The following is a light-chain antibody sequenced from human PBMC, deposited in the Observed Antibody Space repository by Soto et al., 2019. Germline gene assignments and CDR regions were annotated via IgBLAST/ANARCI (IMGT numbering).Light chain of an antibody. V-gene: IGKV1-12*01. J-gene: IGKJ4*01. CDR1: QGISSW. CDR3: QQANSFPLT. CDR2: AAS. Sequence: DIQMTQSPSSVSTSVGDRVTITCRATQGISSWLVWYQQKPGKAPKLLIYAASRLQSGVPSRVSGRGSGTDFTLTISSLQPEDFATYYCQQANSFPLTFGGGNKVEIK.